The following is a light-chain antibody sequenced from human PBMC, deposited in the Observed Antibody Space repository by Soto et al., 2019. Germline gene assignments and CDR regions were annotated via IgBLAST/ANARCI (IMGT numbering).Light chain of an antibody. CDR2: DVN. Sequence: QSVLTQPPAASGTHGQRVTISCSGSSPNFKRNTVSWYQQLPGTAPKLMIYDVNNRPSGVSNRFSGSKSGNTASLTISGLQAEDEADYYCSSYTGTSTFVFGGGTKVTVL. V-gene: IGLV2-18*02. CDR3: SSYTGTSTFV. J-gene: IGLJ1*01. CDR1: SPNFKRNT.